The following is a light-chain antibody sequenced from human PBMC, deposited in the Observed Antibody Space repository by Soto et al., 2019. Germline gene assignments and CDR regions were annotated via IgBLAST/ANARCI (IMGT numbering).Light chain of an antibody. V-gene: IGLV2-18*01. J-gene: IGLJ1*01. Sequence: QSVLTQPPSVSGSPGQSVTISCTGTSTDFVSYNRVSWYQQPPGTATKLMIYDVSKRPSGVPDRFSGSKSTNTASLIISGLQAADEADYYCSLYTSENAYVFGTGTKVTVL. CDR2: DVS. CDR1: STDFVSYNR. CDR3: SLYTSENAYV.